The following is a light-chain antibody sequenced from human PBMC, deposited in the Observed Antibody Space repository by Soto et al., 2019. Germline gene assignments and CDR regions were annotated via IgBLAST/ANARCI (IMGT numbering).Light chain of an antibody. CDR2: GNS. CDR1: RSNIGAGYD. V-gene: IGLV1-40*01. J-gene: IGLJ2*01. CDR3: QSYDSSLSGYVV. Sequence: QSVLTQPPSGSGAPGQRVTISCTGSRSNIGAGYDVHWYQQLPGTAPKLLIYGNSNRPSGVPDRFSGSKSGTSASLAITGLQAEDEADYYCQSYDSSLSGYVVFGGGTKVTLL.